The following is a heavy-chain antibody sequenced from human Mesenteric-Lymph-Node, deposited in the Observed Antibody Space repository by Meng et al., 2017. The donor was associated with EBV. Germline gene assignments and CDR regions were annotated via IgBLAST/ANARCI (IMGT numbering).Heavy chain of an antibody. Sequence: QVQLQESGPGLVKPSETLSLTCTVSGGSVSSGSYYWSWIRQPPGKGLEWIGYIYYSGSTNYNPSLKSRVTISVDTSKNQFSLKLSSVTAADTAVYYCARGEVFDSWGQGTLVTVSS. J-gene: IGHJ4*02. CDR3: ARGEVFDS. CDR2: IYYSGST. CDR1: GGSVSSGSYY. V-gene: IGHV4-61*01.